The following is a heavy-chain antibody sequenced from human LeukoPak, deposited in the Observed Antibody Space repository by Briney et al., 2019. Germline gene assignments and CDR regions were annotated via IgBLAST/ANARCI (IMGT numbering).Heavy chain of an antibody. Sequence: GGSLRLSCAASGFTFSSYWMHWVRQAPGKGLVWVSRINSDGSSTSYADSVKGRFTISRDNAKNTLYLQMNSLRAEDTAVYYCARDCRDGYNYRPNKSGWFDPWGQGTLVTVSS. V-gene: IGHV3-74*01. CDR3: ARDCRDGYNYRPNKSGWFDP. D-gene: IGHD5-24*01. CDR2: INSDGSST. J-gene: IGHJ5*02. CDR1: GFTFSSYW.